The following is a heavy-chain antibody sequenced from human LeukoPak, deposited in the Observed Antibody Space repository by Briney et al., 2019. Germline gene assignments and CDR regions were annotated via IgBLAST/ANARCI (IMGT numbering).Heavy chain of an antibody. CDR2: INSDGSST. D-gene: IGHD6-13*01. CDR1: GFTVSSNY. Sequence: GGSLRLSCAASGFTVSSNYMSWVRQAPGKGLVWVSRINSDGSSTSYADSVKGRFTISRDNAKNTLYLQMNSLRAEDTAVYYCARDRRAAAVMIDYWGQGTLVTVSS. CDR3: ARDRRAAAVMIDY. J-gene: IGHJ4*02. V-gene: IGHV3-74*01.